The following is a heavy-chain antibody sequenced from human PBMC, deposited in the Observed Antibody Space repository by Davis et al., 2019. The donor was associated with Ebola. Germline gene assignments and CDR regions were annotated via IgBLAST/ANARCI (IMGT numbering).Heavy chain of an antibody. CDR2: INPSGGST. CDR1: GYTFTSYY. Sequence: ASVKVSCKASGYTFTSYYMHWVRQAPGQGLEWMGIINPSGGSTSYAQKFQGRVTMTRNTSISTAYMELSSLRAEDTALYYCAKEGGPGSGWDYWGQGTLVTVSS. J-gene: IGHJ4*02. CDR3: AKEGGPGSGWDY. D-gene: IGHD6-19*01. V-gene: IGHV1-46*01.